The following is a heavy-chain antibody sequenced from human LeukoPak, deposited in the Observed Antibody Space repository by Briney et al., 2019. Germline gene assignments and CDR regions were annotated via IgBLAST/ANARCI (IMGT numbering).Heavy chain of an antibody. CDR1: GGSISSYY. J-gene: IGHJ4*02. CDR3: ARVVCSGGSCYDGTIDY. Sequence: SETLSLTCTVSGGSISSYYWSWIRQPPGKGLEWIGYIYYSGSTNYNPSLKSRVTISVDTSKNQFSLKLSSVTAADTAVYYCARVVCSGGSCYDGTIDYWGQGTLVTVSS. CDR2: IYYSGST. V-gene: IGHV4-59*01. D-gene: IGHD2-15*01.